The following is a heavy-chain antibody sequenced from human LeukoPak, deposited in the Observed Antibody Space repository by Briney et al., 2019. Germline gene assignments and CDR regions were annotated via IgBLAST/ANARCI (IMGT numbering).Heavy chain of an antibody. CDR1: GGSISSGSYS. CDR3: AREKIGYYDSSGRGWFDP. CDR2: IYSSGST. V-gene: IGHV4-61*02. D-gene: IGHD3-22*01. Sequence: SETLSLTCTVSGGSISSGSYSWSWLRQPAGKGLEWIGRIYSSGSTNYNPSLKSQVTISVDTSKRQFSLKLSSVTAADTAVYYCAREKIGYYDSSGRGWFDPWGQGTLVTVSS. J-gene: IGHJ5*02.